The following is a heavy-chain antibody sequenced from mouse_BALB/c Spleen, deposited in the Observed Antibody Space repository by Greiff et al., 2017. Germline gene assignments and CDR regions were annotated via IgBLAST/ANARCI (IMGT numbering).Heavy chain of an antibody. Sequence: EVMLVESGGGLVQPGGSLRLSCATSGFTFTDYYMSWVRQPPGKALEWLGFIRNKANGYTTEYSASVKGRFTISRDNYQSILYLQMNTLRAEDSATYYCARDMITNYYAMDYWGQGTSVTVSS. J-gene: IGHJ4*01. CDR1: GFTFTDYY. CDR3: ARDMITNYYAMDY. CDR2: IRNKANGYTT. D-gene: IGHD2-4*01. V-gene: IGHV7-3*02.